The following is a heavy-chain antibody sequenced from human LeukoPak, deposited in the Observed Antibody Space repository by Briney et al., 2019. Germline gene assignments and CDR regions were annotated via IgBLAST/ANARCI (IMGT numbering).Heavy chain of an antibody. J-gene: IGHJ5*02. CDR1: GGTFSSYA. Sequence: SVKVSCKASGGTFSSYAISWVRQAPGQGLEWMGGIIPIFVTANYAQKFQGRVTITADESTSAAYMELSSLRSEDTAVYYCARGGWSGDSSSWFPSWFDPWGQGTLVTVSS. CDR3: ARGGWSGDSSSWFPSWFDP. D-gene: IGHD6-13*01. CDR2: IIPIFVTA. V-gene: IGHV1-69*13.